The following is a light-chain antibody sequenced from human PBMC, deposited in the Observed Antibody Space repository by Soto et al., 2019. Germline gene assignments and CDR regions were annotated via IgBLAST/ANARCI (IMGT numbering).Light chain of an antibody. Sequence: EIVMTQSPATLSVSPGERATLSCRASESGSSNLAWYQQKPGQATRLLIYGASTRATGIPARFSGSGSGTEFTLTISSLQSEDFAVYYCQQYNNWPYTFGQGTKLEIK. J-gene: IGKJ2*01. CDR1: ESGSSN. V-gene: IGKV3-15*01. CDR3: QQYNNWPYT. CDR2: GAS.